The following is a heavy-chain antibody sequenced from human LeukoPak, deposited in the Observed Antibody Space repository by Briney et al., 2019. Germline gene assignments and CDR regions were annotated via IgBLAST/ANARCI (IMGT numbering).Heavy chain of an antibody. J-gene: IGHJ6*03. D-gene: IGHD2-2*01. Sequence: GGSLRLSCAASGFTFSSYSMNWVRQAPGKGLEWVSSISSSSSYIYYADSVKGRFTISRDNAKNSLYLQMNSLRAEDTAVYYCARGVVPAHYYYYYSMDVWGKGTTVTVSS. CDR2: ISSSSSYI. CDR1: GFTFSSYS. CDR3: ARGVVPAHYYYYYSMDV. V-gene: IGHV3-21*01.